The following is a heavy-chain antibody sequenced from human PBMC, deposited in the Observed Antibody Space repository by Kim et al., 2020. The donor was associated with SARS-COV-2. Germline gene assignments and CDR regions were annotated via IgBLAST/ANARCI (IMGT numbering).Heavy chain of an antibody. CDR2: INHSGST. V-gene: IGHV4-34*01. D-gene: IGHD3-3*01. Sequence: SETLSLTCAVYGGSFSGYYWSWIRQPPGKGLEWIGEINHSGSTNYNPSLKSRVTISVDTSKNQFSLKLSSVTAADTAVYYCARVTIFGVVIRLGYYFDYWGQGTLVTVSS. CDR1: GGSFSGYY. J-gene: IGHJ4*02. CDR3: ARVTIFGVVIRLGYYFDY.